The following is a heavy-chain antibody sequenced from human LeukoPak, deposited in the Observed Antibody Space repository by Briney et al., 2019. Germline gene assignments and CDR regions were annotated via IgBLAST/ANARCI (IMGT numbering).Heavy chain of an antibody. J-gene: IGHJ4*02. Sequence: AWGSLRLSCAASGFTFSSYSMNWVRQAPGKGLEWVSSISSSSSYIYYADSVKGRFTISRDNAKNSLYLQMNSLRAKDTAVYYCARRRGVNNYFDYWGQGTLVTVSS. CDR2: ISSSSSYI. CDR3: ARRRGVNNYFDY. D-gene: IGHD3-10*01. V-gene: IGHV3-21*01. CDR1: GFTFSSYS.